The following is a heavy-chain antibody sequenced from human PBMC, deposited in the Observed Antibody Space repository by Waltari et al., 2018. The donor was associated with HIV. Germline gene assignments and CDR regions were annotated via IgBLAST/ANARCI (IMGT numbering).Heavy chain of an antibody. CDR2: ISNEGSNK. CDR1: GLSFRTSG. V-gene: IGHV3-30*18. D-gene: IGHD2-2*01. CDR3: AKFKKYQARSVFPDYYYGMDV. J-gene: IGHJ6*02. Sequence: VQQVETGGCAVQPGRYLTLYCAPSGLSFRTSGLHRFRHDHGKGLEWVAVISNEGSNKYYGDSVKGRFTISRDDSKNTLSLQMNSLRAEDTAVYYCAKFKKYQARSVFPDYYYGMDVWGQGTTVTVSS.